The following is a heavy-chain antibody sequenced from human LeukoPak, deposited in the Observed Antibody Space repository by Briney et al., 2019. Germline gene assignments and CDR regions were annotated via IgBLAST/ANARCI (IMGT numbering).Heavy chain of an antibody. D-gene: IGHD2-15*01. J-gene: IGHJ4*02. Sequence: GGSLRLSCAASGFTFSSYWMSWVRQAPGKGLEWVANIKQDGSEKYYVDSVKGRFTISRDNAKNSLYLQMNSLRAEDTAVYYCARDKGLGYCSGGSCYGPKVRYFDYWGQGTLVAVSS. CDR1: GFTFSSYW. CDR2: IKQDGSEK. CDR3: ARDKGLGYCSGGSCYGPKVRYFDY. V-gene: IGHV3-7*01.